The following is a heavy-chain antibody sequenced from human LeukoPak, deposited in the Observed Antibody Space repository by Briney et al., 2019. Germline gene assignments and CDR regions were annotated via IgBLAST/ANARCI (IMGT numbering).Heavy chain of an antibody. V-gene: IGHV3-48*01. J-gene: IGHJ4*02. CDR2: ISSDSRTI. CDR1: GFTFSYYG. CDR3: AREWDS. Sequence: GGSLRLSCAASGFTFSYYGMNWVRQAPGKGLEWVSHISSDSRTIQYADSVRGRFTISRDNAKNILFLQMNSLRAEDTAIYYCAREWDSWGQGTLVTVSS.